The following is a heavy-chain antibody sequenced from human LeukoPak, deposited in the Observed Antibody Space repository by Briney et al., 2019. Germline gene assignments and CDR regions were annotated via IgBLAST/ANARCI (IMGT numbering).Heavy chain of an antibody. CDR2: MNPNSGNT. D-gene: IGHD3-10*01. Sequence: ASVKVSCKTSGYTFTSYDINWVRQATGQGLEWMGWMNPNSGNTGYAQKFQGRVTMTRNTSISTAYMELSSLRSEDTAVYYCATGPQYYYGSGSYGDYWGQGTLVTVSS. J-gene: IGHJ4*02. CDR1: GYTFTSYD. V-gene: IGHV1-8*01. CDR3: ATGPQYYYGSGSYGDY.